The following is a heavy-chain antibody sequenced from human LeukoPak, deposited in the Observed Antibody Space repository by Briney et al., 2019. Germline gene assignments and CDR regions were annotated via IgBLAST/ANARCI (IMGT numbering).Heavy chain of an antibody. CDR1: GFTFSHHW. CDR3: TRNPDGRNWFDP. J-gene: IGHJ5*02. V-gene: IGHV3-74*01. Sequence: GGSLRLSCAASGFTFSHHWMHWVRQAPGKGLVWVSHISSDESSTTYADSVKGRFTLSRDNRKNTLYLQMNSLRVEDTAMYYCTRNPDGRNWFDPWGQGTLVTVSS. D-gene: IGHD1-14*01. CDR2: ISSDESST.